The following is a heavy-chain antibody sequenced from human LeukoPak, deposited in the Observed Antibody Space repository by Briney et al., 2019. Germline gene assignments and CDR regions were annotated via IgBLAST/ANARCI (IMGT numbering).Heavy chain of an antibody. CDR3: ARESYYDYVWGSYRFDY. V-gene: IGHV4-39*02. Sequence: SETLSLTCTVSGGSISSSSYYWRWIRQPPGKGLEWIGSIYYSGSTYYNPSLKSRVTISVDTSKNQFSLKLSSVTAADTAVYYCARESYYDYVWGSYRFDYLGQGTLVTVSS. CDR2: IYYSGST. D-gene: IGHD3-16*02. CDR1: GGSISSSSYY. J-gene: IGHJ4*02.